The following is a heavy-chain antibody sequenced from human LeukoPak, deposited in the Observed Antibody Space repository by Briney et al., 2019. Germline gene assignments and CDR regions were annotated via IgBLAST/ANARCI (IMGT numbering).Heavy chain of an antibody. D-gene: IGHD5-12*01. J-gene: IGHJ4*02. CDR2: IFYTGRS. V-gene: IGHV4-39*07. Sequence: SETLSLTCTVSGGSISSVSYYWGWIRQPPGKGLECIGSIFYTGRSYYNPSLKRRVAISVDTSKNHFSLKLTSVTAADTAVYYCARSGSGYLRYYFDYWGQGTLVTVSS. CDR1: GGSISSVSYY. CDR3: ARSGSGYLRYYFDY.